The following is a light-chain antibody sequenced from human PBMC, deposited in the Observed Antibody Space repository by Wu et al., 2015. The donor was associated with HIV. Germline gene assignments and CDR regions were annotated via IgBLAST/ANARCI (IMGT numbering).Light chain of an antibody. J-gene: IGKJ4*01. CDR1: QSVSSSY. Sequence: EIVLTQSPGTLSLSPGERATLSCRASQSVSSSYLAWYQQKPGQAPRLLIYGASSRATDIPDRFSGSGSGTDFTLTISRLEPEDFAVYYCQHYGSPPLTFGGGTKVEVK. CDR3: QHYGSPPLT. CDR2: GAS. V-gene: IGKV3-20*01.